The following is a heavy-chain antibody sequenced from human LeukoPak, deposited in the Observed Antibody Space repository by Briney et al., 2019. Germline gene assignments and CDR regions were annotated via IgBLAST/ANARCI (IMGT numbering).Heavy chain of an antibody. Sequence: ASVKVSCKASGYTFTSYYMHWVRQAPGQGLEWMGIINPSGGSTNYAQKVQGRVTMSTDTSTRTAYMELRSLRSDDTAVYYCARAAAPNYYYFYGVDVWGQGTTVTVSS. CDR2: INPSGGST. V-gene: IGHV1-46*01. CDR1: GYTFTSYY. CDR3: ARAAAPNYYYFYGVDV. J-gene: IGHJ6*02. D-gene: IGHD6-13*01.